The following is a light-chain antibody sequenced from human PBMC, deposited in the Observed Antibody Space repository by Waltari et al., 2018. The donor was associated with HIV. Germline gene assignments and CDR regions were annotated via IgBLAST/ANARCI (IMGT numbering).Light chain of an antibody. V-gene: IGLV2-14*01. J-gene: IGLJ2*01. Sequence: QSALTQPASVSGSPGQSITISCTGTSSDVGDYNFVSWYQQHPGRAPKLIIYEVIRRPSVVSNRFSGSKSGNTASLTIAVLQAEDEADYSCGSYTNTATSVGFGGGTKLTVL. CDR2: EVI. CDR1: SSDVGDYNF. CDR3: GSYTNTATSVG.